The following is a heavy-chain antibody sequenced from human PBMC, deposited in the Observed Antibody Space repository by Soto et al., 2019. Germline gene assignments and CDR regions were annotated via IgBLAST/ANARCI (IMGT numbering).Heavy chain of an antibody. CDR1: GGSISSGGYY. CDR3: ARDGGGIDFWSGYPPSRYGMDV. Sequence: QVQLQESGPGLVKPSQTLSLTCTVSGGSISSGGYYWSWIRQHPGKGLEWIGYIYYSGSTYYNPSLKSRVTISVDTSKNQFSLKLSSVTAADTAVYYCARDGGGIDFWSGYPPSRYGMDVWGQGTTVTVSS. CDR2: IYYSGST. J-gene: IGHJ6*02. D-gene: IGHD3-3*01. V-gene: IGHV4-31*03.